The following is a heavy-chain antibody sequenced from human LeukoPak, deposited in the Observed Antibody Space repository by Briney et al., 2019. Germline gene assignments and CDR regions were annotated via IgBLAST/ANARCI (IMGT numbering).Heavy chain of an antibody. CDR2: ISYDGSHK. V-gene: IGHV3-30-3*01. D-gene: IGHD2-2*02. CDR1: GFTFSSYA. J-gene: IGHJ4*02. CDR3: ARGYCSSTNCYTGTRNDY. Sequence: AERSLRLSCAASGFTFSSYAMHWVRQAPGKGLEWVAVISYDGSHKYYADSVKGRFTISRDNSKNTLYLQMNSLRAEDTAVYYCARGYCSSTNCYTGTRNDYWGQGTLVTVSS.